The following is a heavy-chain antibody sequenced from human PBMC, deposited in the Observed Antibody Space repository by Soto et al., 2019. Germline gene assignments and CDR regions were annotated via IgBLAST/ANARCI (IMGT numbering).Heavy chain of an antibody. Sequence: GGSLRLSCAASGFTFSNYGMHWVRQAPGKGLEWVAVIWYDGNNKYYADSVKGRFTISRDNSNNTLYVQMTSLRAEDTAVYYCARGLHSLFDYWGQGTLVTVSS. D-gene: IGHD2-21*01. J-gene: IGHJ4*02. CDR3: ARGLHSLFDY. CDR1: GFTFSNYG. CDR2: IWYDGNNK. V-gene: IGHV3-33*01.